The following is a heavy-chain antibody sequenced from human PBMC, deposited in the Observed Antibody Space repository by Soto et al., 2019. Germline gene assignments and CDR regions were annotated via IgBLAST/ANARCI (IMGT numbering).Heavy chain of an antibody. V-gene: IGHV4-61*01. D-gene: IGHD3-3*01. Sequence: QVQLQESGPGLVKPSETLSLTCTVSGGSVSSGSYYWSWIRQPPGKGLEWIGYIYYSGSTNYNPSLKCRVTISVDTSKNQFSLKLSSVAAAVTDVYYCARAHYLEFAYFQHWGQCTLVTVSS. J-gene: IGHJ1*01. CDR1: GGSVSSGSYY. CDR2: IYYSGST. CDR3: ARAHYLEFAYFQH.